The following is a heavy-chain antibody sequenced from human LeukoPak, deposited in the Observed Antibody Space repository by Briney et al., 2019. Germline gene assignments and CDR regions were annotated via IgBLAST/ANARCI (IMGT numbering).Heavy chain of an antibody. V-gene: IGHV5-51*01. Sequence: GESLKISCRGSGYSFTNYWIGWVRQMPGKGLEWMGIIYPGDSDTTYSPSCQGQVTISADKSISTAYLQWSSLKASDTAIYYCARRYCSGGSCYRTWFDPWGQGTLVTVSS. D-gene: IGHD2-15*01. CDR3: ARRYCSGGSCYRTWFDP. J-gene: IGHJ5*02. CDR1: GYSFTNYW. CDR2: IYPGDSDT.